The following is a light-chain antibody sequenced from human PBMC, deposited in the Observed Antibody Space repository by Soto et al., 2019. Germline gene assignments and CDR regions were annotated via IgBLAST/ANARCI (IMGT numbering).Light chain of an antibody. Sequence: ETVLTQSPATLSLSPGERATLSCRASHDIDVYLAWYQQRPGQAPRLLIYDASNRATGVPARFSGSGSGTDFTLTISSLEPEDFAIYYCQQRKYWPPLTFGGGIRVEMK. CDR1: HDIDVY. CDR3: QQRKYWPPLT. V-gene: IGKV3-11*01. J-gene: IGKJ4*01. CDR2: DAS.